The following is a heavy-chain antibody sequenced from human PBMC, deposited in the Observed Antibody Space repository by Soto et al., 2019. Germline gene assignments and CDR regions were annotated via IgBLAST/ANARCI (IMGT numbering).Heavy chain of an antibody. CDR3: ASRILVGADY. D-gene: IGHD1-26*01. CDR2: ISSSSSYI. Sequence: GGSLRLSCAASGFTFSSYSMNWVRQAPGKGLEWVSSISSSSSYIYYADSVKGRFTISRDNAKNSLYLQMNSLRAEDTAVYYCASRILVGADYWGQGTLVTVSS. J-gene: IGHJ4*02. CDR1: GFTFSSYS. V-gene: IGHV3-21*01.